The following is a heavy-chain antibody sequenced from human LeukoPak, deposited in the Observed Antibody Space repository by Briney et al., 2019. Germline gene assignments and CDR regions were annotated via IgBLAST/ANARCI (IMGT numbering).Heavy chain of an antibody. CDR3: ARILPISGRDS. V-gene: IGHV3-74*01. CDR2: INSDGSST. D-gene: IGHD2-15*01. Sequence: QSGGSLRLSCAASGFTLSSYWMHWVRQAPGKGLVWVSRINSDGSSTSYADSVKGRFTISRDNAKNTVYLQMNSLRGEDTAVYYCARILPISGRDSWGQGTLVTVSS. J-gene: IGHJ4*02. CDR1: GFTLSSYW.